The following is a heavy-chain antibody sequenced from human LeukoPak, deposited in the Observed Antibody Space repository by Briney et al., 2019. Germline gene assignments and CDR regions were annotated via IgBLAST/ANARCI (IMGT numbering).Heavy chain of an antibody. J-gene: IGHJ5*02. Sequence: GESLKISCKGSGYSFTSYWIGWVRQMPGKGLEWMGIIYPGDSDTRYSPSFQGQVTISADKSISTAYLQWSSLKASDTVMYYCARYPYSCSSTSCYFLAEWENWFDPWGQGTLVTVSS. CDR2: IYPGDSDT. CDR3: ARYPYSCSSTSCYFLAEWENWFDP. V-gene: IGHV5-51*01. CDR1: GYSFTSYW. D-gene: IGHD2-2*01.